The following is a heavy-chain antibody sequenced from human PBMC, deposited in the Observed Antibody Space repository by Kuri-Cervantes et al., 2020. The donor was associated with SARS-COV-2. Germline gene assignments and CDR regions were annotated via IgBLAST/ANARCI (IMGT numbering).Heavy chain of an antibody. CDR2: INPDGSYT. J-gene: IGHJ4*02. V-gene: IGHV3-74*01. D-gene: IGHD1-1*01. CDR3: VRDGDYWNFDY. Sequence: GESLKISCAASGFTFRGHWIDCVRQAPGRRLVWVSRINPDGSYTNNADSVNGRFTLSRDNAKNMLFLQMNSLRAEDTAVYYCVRDGDYWNFDYWGQGTLVTGSS. CDR1: GFTFRGHW.